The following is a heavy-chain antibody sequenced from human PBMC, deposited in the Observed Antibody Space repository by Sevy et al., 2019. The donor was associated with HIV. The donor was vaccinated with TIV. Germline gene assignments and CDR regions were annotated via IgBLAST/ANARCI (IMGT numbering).Heavy chain of an antibody. J-gene: IGHJ4*02. V-gene: IGHV3-33*08. D-gene: IGHD4-17*01. CDR3: ARDLEFYDYGDYGPAFMPDY. CDR2: IWFDGSNT. CDR1: GITFSTSG. Sequence: GGSLRLSCVVSGITFSTSGMHWVRQAPGKGLEWVAVIWFDGSNTYYADSVKGRFTISRDIAKNTLHLQMNSLRAEDTAVYYCARDLEFYDYGDYGPAFMPDYWGQGTLVTVSS.